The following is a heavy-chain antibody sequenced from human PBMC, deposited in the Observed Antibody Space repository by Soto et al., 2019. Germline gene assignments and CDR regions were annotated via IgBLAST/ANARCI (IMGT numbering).Heavy chain of an antibody. D-gene: IGHD2-15*01. CDR1: GFTFSSYA. J-gene: IGHJ2*01. CDR3: VKDDRILGRRYFDL. Sequence: EEQLLESGGGLIQPGGSLRLACAASGFTFSSYAMTWVRQAPGKGLEWVSSISFSDGGTYYADSVKGRLTISRDNSKNTLFLQMNSLRVEDTAVYYCVKDDRILGRRYFDLWGRGTLGTVSS. CDR2: ISFSDGGT. V-gene: IGHV3-23*01.